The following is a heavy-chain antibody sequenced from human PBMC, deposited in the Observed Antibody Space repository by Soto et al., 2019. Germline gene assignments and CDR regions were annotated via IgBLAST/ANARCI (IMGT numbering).Heavy chain of an antibody. CDR3: ARAGKVGATLILYNWFDP. J-gene: IGHJ5*02. CDR2: IIPIFGTA. CDR1: GGTFSSYA. Sequence: QVQLVQSGAEVQKPGSSVKVSCKASGGTFSSYAISWVRQAPGQGLEWMGGIIPIFGTANYAQKFQGRVTITADESTSTAYMELSSLRSEDTAVYYCARAGKVGATLILYNWFDPWGQGTLVTVSS. D-gene: IGHD1-26*01. V-gene: IGHV1-69*01.